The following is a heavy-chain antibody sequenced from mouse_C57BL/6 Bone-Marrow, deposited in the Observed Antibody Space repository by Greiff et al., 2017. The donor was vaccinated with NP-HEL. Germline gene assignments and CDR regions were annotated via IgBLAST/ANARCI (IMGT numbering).Heavy chain of an antibody. J-gene: IGHJ4*01. V-gene: IGHV1-31*01. CDR2: IYPYNGVS. CDR1: GYSFTGYY. CDR3: ERRYCGSSLLAMDY. Sequence: EVQLQQSGPELVKPGASVKISCKASGYSFTGYYMHWVKQSHGNILDWIGYIYPYNGVSSYNQKFKGKATLTVDKSSSTAYMELRSLTSEDSAVYYCERRYCGSSLLAMDYWGQGTSVTVSS. D-gene: IGHD1-1*01.